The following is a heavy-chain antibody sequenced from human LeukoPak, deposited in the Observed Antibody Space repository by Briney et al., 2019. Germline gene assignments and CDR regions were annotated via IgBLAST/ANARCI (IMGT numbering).Heavy chain of an antibody. J-gene: IGHJ5*02. Sequence: GESLRLSCVASGFTFSSYWMTWVRQASGKGLECVASINQHGSEEYYVDSVKGRFTISRDNAKNTLYLQMNSLRAEDTAVYYCTRDFTPWGQGTLVTVSS. V-gene: IGHV3-7*01. CDR3: TRDFTP. CDR1: GFTFSSYW. CDR2: INQHGSEE.